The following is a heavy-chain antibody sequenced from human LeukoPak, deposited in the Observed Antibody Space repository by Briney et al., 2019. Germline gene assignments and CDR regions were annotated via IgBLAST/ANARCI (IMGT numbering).Heavy chain of an antibody. V-gene: IGHV3-48*03. D-gene: IGHD4-17*01. CDR3: ARDGGNGDYFY. J-gene: IGHJ4*02. CDR2: ISSSGSTI. Sequence: GGSLRLSCAASGFTFSSYEMNWVRQAPGKGLEWVSYISSSGSTIYYADSVKGRFTISRDNAKNSLYLQMNSLRAEGTAVYYCARDGGNGDYFYWGQGTLVTVSS. CDR1: GFTFSSYE.